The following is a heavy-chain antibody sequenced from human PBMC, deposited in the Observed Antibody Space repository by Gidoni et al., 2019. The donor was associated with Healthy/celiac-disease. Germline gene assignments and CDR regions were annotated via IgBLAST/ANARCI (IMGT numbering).Heavy chain of an antibody. CDR2: IYTSGST. Sequence: QVQLQESGPGLVKPSETLSLTCTVSGGSISSYYWSWIRQPAGKGLEWIGRIYTSGSTNYNPSLKSRVTMSVDTSKNQFSLKLSSVTAADTAVYYCASGQAAAGPNPVYYYYGMDVWGQGTTVTVSS. CDR1: GGSISSYY. CDR3: ASGQAAAGPNPVYYYYGMDV. J-gene: IGHJ6*02. D-gene: IGHD6-13*01. V-gene: IGHV4-4*07.